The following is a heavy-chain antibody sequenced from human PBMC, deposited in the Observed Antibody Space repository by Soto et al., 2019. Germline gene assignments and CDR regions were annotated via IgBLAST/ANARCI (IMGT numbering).Heavy chain of an antibody. CDR3: ARDKIAVAGMGTGGMDV. CDR1: GGTFSSYA. V-gene: IGHV1-69*13. J-gene: IGHJ6*02. D-gene: IGHD6-19*01. CDR2: IIPIFGTA. Sequence: SVKVSCKASGGTFSSYAISWVRQAPGQGLEWMGGIIPIFGTANYAQKFQGRVTITADESTSTAYMELSSLRSEDTAVYYCARDKIAVAGMGTGGMDVWGQGTTVTVSS.